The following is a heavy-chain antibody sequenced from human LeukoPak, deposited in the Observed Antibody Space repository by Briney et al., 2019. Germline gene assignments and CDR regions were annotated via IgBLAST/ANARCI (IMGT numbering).Heavy chain of an antibody. D-gene: IGHD3-9*01. Sequence: GASLRISCAASGFIFSNYAMTWVRQAPGEGLKCVSAIGGGDGGTYYADSVKGRFTVSRDDPKNTLYLQMNTLRVEDTAVYYCAKWGDYDILTGYYDSDYWGHGTLVTASS. V-gene: IGHV3-23*01. J-gene: IGHJ4*01. CDR2: IGGGDGGT. CDR3: AKWGDYDILTGYYDSDY. CDR1: GFIFSNYA.